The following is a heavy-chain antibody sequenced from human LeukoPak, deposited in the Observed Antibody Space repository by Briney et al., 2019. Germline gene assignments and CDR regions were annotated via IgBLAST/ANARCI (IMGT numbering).Heavy chain of an antibody. Sequence: SETLSLTCTVSGGSISSYYWSWIRQPSGKGLEWIGYIYYSGSTNYNPSLKSRVTTSVDTSKNQFSLKLSSVTAADTAVYYCARLISSPIAAAEVWGQGTLVTVSS. CDR1: GGSISSYY. D-gene: IGHD6-13*01. CDR3: ARLISSPIAAAEV. CDR2: IYYSGST. J-gene: IGHJ4*02. V-gene: IGHV4-59*08.